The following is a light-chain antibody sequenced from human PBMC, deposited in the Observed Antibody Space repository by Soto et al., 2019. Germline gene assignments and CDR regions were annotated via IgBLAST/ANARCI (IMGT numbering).Light chain of an antibody. CDR2: DAS. J-gene: IGKJ5*01. CDR3: QQLHGYPIT. Sequence: IHMTQSPSTLSASVGARVTITCRASQSISSWLAWYQQKPGKAPKLLIYDASSLESGVPSRFSGSGSGTEFTLTISSLQPEDFATYYCQQLHGYPITFGQGTRLEIK. CDR1: QSISSW. V-gene: IGKV1-5*01.